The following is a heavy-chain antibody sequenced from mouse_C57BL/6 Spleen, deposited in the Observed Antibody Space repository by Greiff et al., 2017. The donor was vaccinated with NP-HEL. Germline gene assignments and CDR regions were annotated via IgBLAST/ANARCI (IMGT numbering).Heavy chain of an antibody. Sequence: EVKLMESGGGLVQPGGSLSLSCAASGFTFTDYYMSWVRQPPGKALEWLGFIRTKANGYTSEYSASVKGRFTISRDTSQCILYLQMNALRAEDRASYYGARSPTGTYAMDYWGQGTSVTGSS. D-gene: IGHD4-1*02. CDR2: IRTKANGYTS. CDR1: GFTFTDYY. V-gene: IGHV7-3*01. CDR3: ARSPTGTYAMDY. J-gene: IGHJ4*01.